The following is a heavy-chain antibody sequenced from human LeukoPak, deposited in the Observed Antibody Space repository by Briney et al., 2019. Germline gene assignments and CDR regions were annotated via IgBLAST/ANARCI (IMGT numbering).Heavy chain of an antibody. J-gene: IGHJ4*02. CDR3: ARDFGGIQLWEITDY. V-gene: IGHV1-2*06. Sequence: ASVKVSCKASGYTFTGYYMHWVRQAPGQGLEWMGRINPNSGGTSYAQKFQGRVTMTRDTSISTAYMELSRLRSDDTAVYYCARDFGGIQLWEITDYWGQGTLVTVSS. D-gene: IGHD5-18*01. CDR1: GYTFTGYY. CDR2: INPNSGGT.